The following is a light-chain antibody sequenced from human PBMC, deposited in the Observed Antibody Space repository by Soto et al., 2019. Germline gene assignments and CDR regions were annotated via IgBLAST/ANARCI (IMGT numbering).Light chain of an antibody. J-gene: IGLJ2*01. CDR2: EVN. V-gene: IGLV2-8*01. CDR3: SSYAGRNIVL. Sequence: SALTQPPSASGSPGQSVTLACTGTSSDVGGYKYVSWYQQHPGKAPKLMIYEVNKRPSGVPDRFSGSKSGHTASLTVSGLQADDEADYFCSSYAGRNIVLFGGGTKLTVL. CDR1: SSDVGGYKY.